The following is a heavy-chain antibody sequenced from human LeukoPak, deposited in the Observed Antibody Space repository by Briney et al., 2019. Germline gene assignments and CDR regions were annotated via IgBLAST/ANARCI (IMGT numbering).Heavy chain of an antibody. CDR1: GGSISSSNYY. CDR3: ARRGPGDSLDY. J-gene: IGHJ4*02. Sequence: SETLSLTCTVSGGSISSSNYYWGWIRQPPGKGLEWIGSIYYSGSTYYNPSLKSRVTISVDTSKNQFSLKLSSATAADTAVYYCARRGPGDSLDYWGQGTLVTVSS. CDR2: IYYSGST. V-gene: IGHV4-39*01. D-gene: IGHD3-16*01.